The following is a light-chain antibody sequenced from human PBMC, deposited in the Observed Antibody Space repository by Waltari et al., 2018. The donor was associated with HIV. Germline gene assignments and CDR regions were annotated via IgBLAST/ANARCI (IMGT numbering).Light chain of an antibody. CDR3: QQYDTWPPKT. CDR1: QNIGTN. Sequence: EIVMKQSPATLSVSPGERATLSCRASQNIGTNLAWYQQKPGQAPRLLIYGASTRATGIPARFSGSGAGTEFTLAISSLQAEDFAVYYCQQYDTWPPKTFGQGTKVEIK. J-gene: IGKJ1*01. CDR2: GAS. V-gene: IGKV3-15*01.